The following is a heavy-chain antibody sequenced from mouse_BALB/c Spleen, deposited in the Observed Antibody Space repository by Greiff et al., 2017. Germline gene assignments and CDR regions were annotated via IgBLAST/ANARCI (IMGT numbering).Heavy chain of an antibody. Sequence: VQLQQSGTVLARPGASVKMSCKASGYSFTSYWMHWVKQRPGQGLEWIGAIYPGNSDTSYNQKFKGKAKLTAVTSASTAYMELSSLTNEDSAVYYCTRWELGRREFAYWGQGTLVTVSA. V-gene: IGHV1-5*01. CDR3: TRWELGRREFAY. D-gene: IGHD4-1*01. CDR2: IYPGNSDT. CDR1: GYSFTSYW. J-gene: IGHJ3*01.